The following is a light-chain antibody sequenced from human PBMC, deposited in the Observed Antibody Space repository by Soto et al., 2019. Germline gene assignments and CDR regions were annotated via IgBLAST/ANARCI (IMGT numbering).Light chain of an antibody. V-gene: IGKV3-20*01. CDR3: QQYGSSGT. CDR2: GAS. CDR1: QSVSSNY. Sequence: EIVLTQSPCTLSLSPGERATLSCRASQSVSSNYVAWFHQKPGQAPRLLIYGASNRATGMPDRFSGSGSGTDFTLTISRLEPEDFAVYYCQQYGSSGTFGQGTKVDIK. J-gene: IGKJ1*01.